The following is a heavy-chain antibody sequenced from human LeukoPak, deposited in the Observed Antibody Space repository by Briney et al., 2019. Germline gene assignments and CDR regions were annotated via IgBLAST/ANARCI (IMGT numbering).Heavy chain of an antibody. CDR1: GFTFSSYA. CDR2: ISYDGSNK. D-gene: IGHD5-18*01. CDR3: YVDTAMPTTFDY. V-gene: IGHV3-30-3*01. Sequence: GGSLRLSCAASGFTFSSYAMHWVRQAPGKGLEWVAVISYDGSNKYYADSVKGRFTISRDNSKNTLYLQMNSLRAEDTAVYYCYVDTAMPTTFDYWGQGTLVTVSS. J-gene: IGHJ4*02.